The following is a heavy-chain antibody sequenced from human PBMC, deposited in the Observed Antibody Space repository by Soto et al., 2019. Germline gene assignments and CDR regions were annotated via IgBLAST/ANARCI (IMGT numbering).Heavy chain of an antibody. CDR2: IYPGDSDT. CDR1: GYSFTSYW. CDR3: AKDRAYPRDYFHY. Sequence: GESLKISCQASGYSFTSYWIAWVRQMPGKGLEWMGIIYPGDSDTRYSPSFQGQVTISADRSISTAYLHWSSLKASDTAVYYCAKDRAYPRDYFHYWGQGTLVTVSS. J-gene: IGHJ4*02. V-gene: IGHV5-51*01.